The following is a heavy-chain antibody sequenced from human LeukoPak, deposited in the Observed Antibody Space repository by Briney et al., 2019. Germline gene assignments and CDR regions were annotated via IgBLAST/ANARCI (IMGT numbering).Heavy chain of an antibody. D-gene: IGHD3-10*01. V-gene: IGHV4-59*01. J-gene: IGHJ4*02. CDR3: AREGRYYYGSGSYFSFDY. CDR2: IYYSGST. CDR1: GGSISSYY. Sequence: PSETLSLTCTVSGGSISSYYWSWIRQPPGKGLEWIGYIYYSGSTNYNPSLKSRVTISVDASKNQFSLKLSSVTAAGTAVYYCAREGRYYYGSGSYFSFDYWGQGTLVTVSS.